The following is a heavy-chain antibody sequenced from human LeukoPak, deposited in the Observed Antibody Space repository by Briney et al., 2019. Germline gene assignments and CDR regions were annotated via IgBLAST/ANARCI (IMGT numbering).Heavy chain of an antibody. J-gene: IGHJ3*02. CDR2: INHSGST. CDR1: GGSFSGYY. CDR3: ARGQWRRAFDI. V-gene: IGHV4-34*01. Sequence: SETLSLTCAVYGGSFSGYYWSWTRQPPGKGLEWIGEINHSGSTNYNPSLKSRVTISVDTSKNQFSLKLSSVTAADTAVYYCARGQWRRAFDIWGQGTMVTVSS. D-gene: IGHD6-19*01.